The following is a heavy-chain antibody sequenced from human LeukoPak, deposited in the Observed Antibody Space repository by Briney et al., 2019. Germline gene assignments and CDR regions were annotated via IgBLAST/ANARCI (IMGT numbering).Heavy chain of an antibody. CDR2: ISGSGGST. CDR3: ADGGPHYGGNSEPFDY. D-gene: IGHD2-21*02. V-gene: IGHV3-23*01. CDR1: GFTFSSYA. J-gene: IGHJ4*02. Sequence: GGSLRLSCAASGFTFSSYAVSWVRQAPGKGLEWVSAISGSGGSTYYADSVKGRFTISRDNSKNTLYLQMNSLRAEDTAVYYCADGGPHYGGNSEPFDYWGQGTLVTVSS.